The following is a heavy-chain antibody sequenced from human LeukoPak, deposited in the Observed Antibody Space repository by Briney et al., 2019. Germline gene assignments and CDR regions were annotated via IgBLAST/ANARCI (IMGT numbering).Heavy chain of an antibody. CDR1: GFTFSNYA. V-gene: IGHV3-23*01. CDR3: AKSTSSSGSFYSGLDY. CDR2: ISVSGGST. D-gene: IGHD2-15*01. J-gene: IGHJ4*02. Sequence: GPSLRLSCAASGFTFSNYAMSWVRQAPGKGLEWVSCISVSGGSTYYADSVKGRFTISRDDSKNTLYLQMNSLRAEDTAIYYCAKSTSSSGSFYSGLDYWGQGTLVTVSS.